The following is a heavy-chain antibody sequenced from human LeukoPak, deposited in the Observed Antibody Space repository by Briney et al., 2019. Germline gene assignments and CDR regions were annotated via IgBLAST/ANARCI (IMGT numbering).Heavy chain of an antibody. J-gene: IGHJ4*02. CDR1: GFTFSSYA. Sequence: GGSLRLSCAASGFTFSSYAMSWVRQAPGKGLEWVSAISGSGGSTYYADSVKGRFTISRDNAKNSLYLQMNSLRAEDTAVYYCARGMVEWELLLDYWGQGTLVTVSS. CDR2: ISGSGGST. CDR3: ARGMVEWELLLDY. V-gene: IGHV3-23*01. D-gene: IGHD1-26*01.